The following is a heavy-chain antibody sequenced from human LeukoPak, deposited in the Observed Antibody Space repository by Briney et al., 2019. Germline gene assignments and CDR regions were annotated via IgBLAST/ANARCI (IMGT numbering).Heavy chain of an antibody. D-gene: IGHD6-13*01. CDR2: ISSSGDTI. J-gene: IGHJ4*02. CDR1: GFTFSDYY. CDR3: ARDEGSSSSWYDY. V-gene: IGHV3-11*04. Sequence: SGGSLRLSCAASGFTFSDYYMSWIRQAPGKGLEWVSYISSSGDTIYYADSVKGRFTISRDNAKNSLYLQMNSLRAEDTAVYYCARDEGSSSSWYDYWGQGTLVTASS.